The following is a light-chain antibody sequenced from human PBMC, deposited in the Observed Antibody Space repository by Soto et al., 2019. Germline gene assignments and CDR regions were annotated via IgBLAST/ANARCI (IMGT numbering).Light chain of an antibody. CDR1: QGISSY. J-gene: IGKJ5*01. Sequence: IQLTQSPSSLSASLGDRVTITCRASQGISSYLAWYQQKPGKAPKLLIYAASILQSGVPSRFSGSGSGTDFTLTISSLQPEDFATYYCQQGHSNPITLGQGTRLEIK. CDR3: QQGHSNPIT. CDR2: AAS. V-gene: IGKV1-39*01.